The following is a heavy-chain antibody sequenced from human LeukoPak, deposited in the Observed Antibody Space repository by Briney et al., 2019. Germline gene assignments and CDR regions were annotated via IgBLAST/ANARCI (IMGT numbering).Heavy chain of an antibody. CDR2: INPYTGDT. Sequence: GASVKVSCEASGYTLTSYYIHWVRQAPGQGLEWMGWINPYTGDTNSAQKFQGRVTMTRDTSISTAYMELSRLRSDDTAVYYCARDRGVRGVIAYMDVWGKGTTVTISS. D-gene: IGHD3-10*01. CDR1: GYTLTSYY. J-gene: IGHJ6*03. V-gene: IGHV1-2*02. CDR3: ARDRGVRGVIAYMDV.